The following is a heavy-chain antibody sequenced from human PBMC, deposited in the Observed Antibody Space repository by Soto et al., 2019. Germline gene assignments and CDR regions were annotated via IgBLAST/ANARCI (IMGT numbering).Heavy chain of an antibody. J-gene: IGHJ5*02. Sequence: GSLRLSCAASGFTFSSYSMNWVRQAPGKGLEWVSSISSSSSYIYYADSVKGRFTISRDNAKNSLYLQMNSLRAEDTAVYYCASDSSSWSSWFDPWGQGTLVTVSS. V-gene: IGHV3-21*01. CDR1: GFTFSSYS. CDR2: ISSSSSYI. D-gene: IGHD6-13*01. CDR3: ASDSSSWSSWFDP.